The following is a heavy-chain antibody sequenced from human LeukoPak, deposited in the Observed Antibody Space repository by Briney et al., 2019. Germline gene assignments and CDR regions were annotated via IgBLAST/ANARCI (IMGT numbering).Heavy chain of an antibody. Sequence: GSLRLSCAASGFTFSSYGMHWVRQAPGKGLEWVAVISYDGSNKYYADSVKGRFTISRDNSKNTPYLQMNSLRAEDTAVYYCAKDFLTAMVNEFDYWGQGTLVTVSS. J-gene: IGHJ4*02. CDR3: AKDFLTAMVNEFDY. V-gene: IGHV3-30*18. CDR2: ISYDGSNK. CDR1: GFTFSSYG. D-gene: IGHD5-18*01.